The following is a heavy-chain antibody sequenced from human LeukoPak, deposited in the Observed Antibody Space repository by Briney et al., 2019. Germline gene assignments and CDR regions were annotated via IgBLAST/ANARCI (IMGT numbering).Heavy chain of an antibody. V-gene: IGHV4-59*04. D-gene: IGHD3-10*01. J-gene: IGHJ3*02. CDR3: AKSNGYGLVDI. CDR2: IFYSGGT. Sequence: PGGSLRLSCAASGFTFINYEMNWVRQAPGKGLEWIGNIFYSGGTYYSPSLTSRVTISLDTSRNQFSLKLNSVTAADTAVYYCAKSNGYGLVDIWGQGTMVTVSS. CDR1: GFTFINYE.